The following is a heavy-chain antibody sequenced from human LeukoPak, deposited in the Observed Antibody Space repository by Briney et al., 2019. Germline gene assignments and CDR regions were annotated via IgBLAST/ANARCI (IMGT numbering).Heavy chain of an antibody. J-gene: IGHJ3*02. CDR1: GYSLANYW. D-gene: IGHD3-10*01. CDR3: ARRGWGFGEPKRDHDTFDI. CDR2: IYPGDSDA. Sequence: GESLKISCKGSGYSLANYWIAWVRQMPGQGLEWMAIIYPGDSDARYSPSFQSQVTISVDKSISTTYLRWSSLKASDTAMYYCARRGWGFGEPKRDHDTFDIWGQGTMVTVSS. V-gene: IGHV5-51*01.